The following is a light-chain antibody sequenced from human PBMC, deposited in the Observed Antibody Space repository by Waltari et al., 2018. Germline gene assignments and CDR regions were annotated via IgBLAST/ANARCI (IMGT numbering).Light chain of an antibody. V-gene: IGLV1-44*01. CDR2: NNS. CDR1: TANIGRTP. Sequence: QSVLTQPPSASGTPGQRVTISSSGSTANIGRTPVNWYQQLPGTAPKLLINNNSQRPSGVPDRFSGSKSGTSASLAISGLLSDDEAEYYCAAWDDSLSGYVFGTGTNVSVL. CDR3: AAWDDSLSGYV. J-gene: IGLJ1*01.